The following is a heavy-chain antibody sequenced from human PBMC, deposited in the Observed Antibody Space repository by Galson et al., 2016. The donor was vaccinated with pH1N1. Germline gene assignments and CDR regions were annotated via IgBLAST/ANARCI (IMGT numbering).Heavy chain of an antibody. CDR2: IIRMFGTP. Sequence: SVKVSCKASGGTFSKYGISWVRQAPGQGLEWLGGIIRMFGTPNYAQEFQGRVTITADESTRTAYMELSSLRSEDTAVYYCATGDSSSADFLVWSRSYFDYWGQGTLVTVSS. V-gene: IGHV1-69*13. D-gene: IGHD6-6*01. CDR3: ATGDSSSADFLVWSRSYFDY. J-gene: IGHJ4*02. CDR1: GGTFSKYG.